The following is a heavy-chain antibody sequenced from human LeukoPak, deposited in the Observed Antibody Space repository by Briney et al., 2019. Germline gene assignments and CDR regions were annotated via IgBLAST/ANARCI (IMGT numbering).Heavy chain of an antibody. J-gene: IGHJ4*02. Sequence: PGGSLRLSCAASGFTFSSYAMHWVRHAPGRGLEWGAGIWYDGSNKYYADSVKGRFTISRDNSKNTLYLQMNSLRAADTAVYYCAKPNTGYCSGGSCKRAYYFDYWGQGTLVTVSS. CDR3: AKPNTGYCSGGSCKRAYYFDY. CDR2: IWYDGSNK. D-gene: IGHD2-15*01. V-gene: IGHV3-33*06. CDR1: GFTFSSYA.